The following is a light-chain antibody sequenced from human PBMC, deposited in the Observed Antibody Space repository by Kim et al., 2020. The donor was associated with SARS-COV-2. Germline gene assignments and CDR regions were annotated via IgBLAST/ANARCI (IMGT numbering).Light chain of an antibody. CDR3: QQYNSYTWT. CDR1: QSITSC. J-gene: IGKJ1*01. V-gene: IGKV1-5*01. Sequence: ASVGDRDTITCRASQSITSCLGCDQQRPGKAPKLLFYDASSLENGVPSRCSGSGYGTEFALTLSSLQPENFATHYCQQYNSYTWTFCEGTK. CDR2: DAS.